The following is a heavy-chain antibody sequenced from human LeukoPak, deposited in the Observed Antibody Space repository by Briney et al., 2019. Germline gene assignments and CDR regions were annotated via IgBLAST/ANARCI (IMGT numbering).Heavy chain of an antibody. CDR1: GGSISSYY. Sequence: SETLSLTCTVSGGSISSYYWSWIRQPPGKGLEWIGYIYYSGSTNYNPSLKSRVTISVDTSKNQFSLKLSSVAAADTAVYYCARSVEGYCSGGSCYSYYYYMDVWGKGTTVTVSS. V-gene: IGHV4-59*01. J-gene: IGHJ6*03. CDR2: IYYSGST. CDR3: ARSVEGYCSGGSCYSYYYYMDV. D-gene: IGHD2-15*01.